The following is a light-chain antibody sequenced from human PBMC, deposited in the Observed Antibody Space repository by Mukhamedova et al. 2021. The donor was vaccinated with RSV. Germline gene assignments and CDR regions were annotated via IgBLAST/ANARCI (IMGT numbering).Light chain of an antibody. V-gene: IGKV1-33*01. Sequence: WYQRRVHGKAPNLLIYDVSNLQTGVPSRFTGSGSGTYFTLTISSLQPEDLATYYCQHYDNLPLTFGGGTKLEIK. CDR2: DVS. J-gene: IGKJ4*01. CDR3: QHYDNLPLT.